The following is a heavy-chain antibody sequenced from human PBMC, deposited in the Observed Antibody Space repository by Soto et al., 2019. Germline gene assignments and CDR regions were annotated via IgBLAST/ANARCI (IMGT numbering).Heavy chain of an antibody. CDR1: GGTFSSYA. J-gene: IGHJ5*02. CDR3: ARSISGWFYP. Sequence: ASVKVSCKASGGTFSSYAISWVRQAPGQGLEWMGGIIPIFGTANYAQKFQGRVTITADESTSTAYMELSSLRSEDTAVYYCARSISGWFYPWGQGTLVTVSS. CDR2: IIPIFGTA. D-gene: IGHD3-9*01. V-gene: IGHV1-69*13.